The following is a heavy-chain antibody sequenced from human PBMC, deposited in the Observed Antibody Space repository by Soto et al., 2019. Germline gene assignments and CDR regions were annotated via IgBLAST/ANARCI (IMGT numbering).Heavy chain of an antibody. V-gene: IGHV3-23*01. Sequence: EVQLLESGGGLVQPGGSLRLSCAASGFTFSSYAMSWVRQAPGKGLEWVSAISGSGGSTYYADSAKGRFTISRDNSKNTLYLQMNSLRAEDTAVYYCAKAPSVFPIGIDYWGQGTLVTVSS. CDR2: ISGSGGST. CDR3: AKAPSVFPIGIDY. CDR1: GFTFSSYA. D-gene: IGHD2-21*01. J-gene: IGHJ4*02.